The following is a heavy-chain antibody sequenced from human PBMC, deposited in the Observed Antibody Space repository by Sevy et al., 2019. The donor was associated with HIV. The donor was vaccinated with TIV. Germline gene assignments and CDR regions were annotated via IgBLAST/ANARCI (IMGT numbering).Heavy chain of an antibody. J-gene: IGHJ4*02. V-gene: IGHV3-7*03. CDR2: INQDGSAK. CDR3: ARDSPPYTSTFSSSYV. Sequence: GGSLRLSCAASGFNFNDYWMNWVRQAPGKGLEWVANINQDGSAKYYVDSAKGRFTISRDNAKNSLNLQMNSLRADDTAVYYCARDSPPYTSTFSSSYVWGQGTLVTVSS. CDR1: GFNFNDYW. D-gene: IGHD6-6*01.